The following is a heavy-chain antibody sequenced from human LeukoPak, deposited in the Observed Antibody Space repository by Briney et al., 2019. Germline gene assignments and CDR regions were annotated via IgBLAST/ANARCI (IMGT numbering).Heavy chain of an antibody. CDR3: ARERTVVTVPLHDNWFDP. J-gene: IGHJ5*02. Sequence: ASVKVSCKASGYTFTSYGISWVRQAPGQGLEWMGWISAYNGNTNYAQKLQGRVTMTTDTSTSTAYMELRSLRSDDTAVYYCARERTVVTVPLHDNWFDPWGQGTLVTVSS. V-gene: IGHV1-18*01. D-gene: IGHD4-23*01. CDR2: ISAYNGNT. CDR1: GYTFTSYG.